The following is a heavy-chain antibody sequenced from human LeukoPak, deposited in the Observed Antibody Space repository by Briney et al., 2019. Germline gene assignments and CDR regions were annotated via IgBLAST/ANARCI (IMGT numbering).Heavy chain of an antibody. CDR3: AREGDYYGSGSYYTPFDY. J-gene: IGHJ4*02. Sequence: PSQTLSLTCTVSGGSISSGSHYWSWIRQPAGKGLEWIGRIYTSGSTNHNPSLKSRVTISVDTSKNQFSLKLSSVTAADTAVYYCAREGDYYGSGSYYTPFDYWGQGTLVTVSS. V-gene: IGHV4-61*02. CDR2: IYTSGST. D-gene: IGHD3-10*01. CDR1: GGSISSGSHY.